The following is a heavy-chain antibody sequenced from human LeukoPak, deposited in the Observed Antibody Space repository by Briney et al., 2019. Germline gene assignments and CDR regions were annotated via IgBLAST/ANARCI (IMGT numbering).Heavy chain of an antibody. Sequence: PGESLRLSCAASGFIFSSYSMNWVRQAPGKGLEWVSSISSSSSYIYYADSVKGRFTISRDNSKNTLYLQMNSLRAEDTAVYYCAKVGTADDFWSGLTHHYYYYYMDVWGKGTTVTVSS. J-gene: IGHJ6*03. CDR2: ISSSSSYI. D-gene: IGHD3-3*01. V-gene: IGHV3-21*01. CDR1: GFIFSSYS. CDR3: AKVGTADDFWSGLTHHYYYYYMDV.